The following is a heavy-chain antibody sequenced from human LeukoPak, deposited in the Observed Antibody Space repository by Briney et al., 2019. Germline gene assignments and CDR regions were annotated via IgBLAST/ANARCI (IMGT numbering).Heavy chain of an antibody. V-gene: IGHV3-30*18. D-gene: IGHD6-19*01. Sequence: GGSLRLSCAASGFTFSSYGMHWVRQAPGKGLEWVAVISYDGSNKYYADSVKGRFTISRDNSKNTLYLQVNSLRAEDTAVYYCAKSRRAVAGYTEYFQHWGQGTLVTVSS. CDR2: ISYDGSNK. CDR1: GFTFSSYG. CDR3: AKSRRAVAGYTEYFQH. J-gene: IGHJ1*01.